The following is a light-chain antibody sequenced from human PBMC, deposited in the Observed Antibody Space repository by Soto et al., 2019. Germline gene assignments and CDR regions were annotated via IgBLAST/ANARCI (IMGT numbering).Light chain of an antibody. V-gene: IGKV1-9*01. CDR1: QGISTY. Sequence: IQLTQSPSSLSASVGDRVTITCRASQGISTYLAWYQQKPGKAPNLLIFGASTLHSGVLSRFSGSGSGTDFTLTISSLQPEDCATYYCQQLDSNPFTFGGGIKVEIK. J-gene: IGKJ4*01. CDR2: GAS. CDR3: QQLDSNPFT.